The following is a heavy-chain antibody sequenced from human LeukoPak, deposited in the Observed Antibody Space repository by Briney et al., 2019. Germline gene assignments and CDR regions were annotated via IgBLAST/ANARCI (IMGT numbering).Heavy chain of an antibody. Sequence: SATLSLTCTVSGGSISSYYWSWIRPPAGKGLEWIGRIYTSGSTNYNPSLKSRVTMSVDTSKNQFSLKLSSVTAADTAVYYCARELSDYYYYYYMDVWGKGTTVTISS. CDR2: IYTSGST. CDR1: GGSISSYY. J-gene: IGHJ6*03. CDR3: ARELSDYYYYYYMDV. V-gene: IGHV4-4*07.